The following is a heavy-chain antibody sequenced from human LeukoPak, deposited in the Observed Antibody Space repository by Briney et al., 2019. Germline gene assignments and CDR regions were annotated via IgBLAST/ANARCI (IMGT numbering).Heavy chain of an antibody. V-gene: IGHV4-59*11. J-gene: IGHJ5*02. Sequence: SETLSLTCTVSGGSISSHYWSWIRQPPGKGLEWIGYIYYSGSTNYNPSLKSRVTISVDTSKNQFSLKLSSVTAADTAVYYCAGAPLGVIGWFDPWGQGTLVTVSS. D-gene: IGHD3-10*01. CDR1: GGSISSHY. CDR3: AGAPLGVIGWFDP. CDR2: IYYSGST.